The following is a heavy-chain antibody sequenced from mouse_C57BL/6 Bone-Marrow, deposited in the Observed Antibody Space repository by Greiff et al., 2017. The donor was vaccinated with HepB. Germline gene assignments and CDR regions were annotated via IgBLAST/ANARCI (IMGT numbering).Heavy chain of an antibody. D-gene: IGHD1-1*01. J-gene: IGHJ3*01. CDR3: ARGLYYYGSSQGFPY. CDR2: IDPANGNT. V-gene: IGHV14-3*01. CDR1: GFNIKNTY. Sequence: EVQLQESVAELVRPGASVKLSCTASGFNIKNTYMHWVKQRPEQGLEWIGRIDPANGNTKYAPKFQGKATITADTSSNTAYLQLSSLTSEDTAIYYCARGLYYYGSSQGFPYWGQGTLVTVSA.